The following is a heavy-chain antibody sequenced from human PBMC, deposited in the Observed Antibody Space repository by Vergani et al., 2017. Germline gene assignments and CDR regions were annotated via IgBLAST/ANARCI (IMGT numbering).Heavy chain of an antibody. CDR3: ARGGIAAAGTYYYYGMDV. D-gene: IGHD6-13*01. CDR1: GFTFSSYA. Sequence: QVQLVESGGGVVQPGRSLRLSCAASGFTFSSYAMHWVRQAPGQGLEWMGWISAYNGNTNYAQKLQGRVTMTTDTSTSTAYMELRSLRSDDTAVYYCARGGIAAAGTYYYYGMDVWGQGTTVTVSS. V-gene: IGHV1-18*01. CDR2: ISAYNGNT. J-gene: IGHJ6*02.